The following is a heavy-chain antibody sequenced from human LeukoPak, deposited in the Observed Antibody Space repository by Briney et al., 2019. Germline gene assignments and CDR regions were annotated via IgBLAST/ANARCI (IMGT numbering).Heavy chain of an antibody. Sequence: GGSLRLSCAASGFTFSYYSMNWVRQAPGKGLEWVSYISSSSSTIYYADSVKGRFTISRDNAKKSLYLQMNSLRDDDTAVYYCARASGSGSGTYYYYAMDVWGQGTTVTVSS. D-gene: IGHD3-10*01. J-gene: IGHJ6*02. CDR3: ARASGSGSGTYYYYAMDV. CDR1: GFTFSYYS. V-gene: IGHV3-48*02. CDR2: ISSSSSTI.